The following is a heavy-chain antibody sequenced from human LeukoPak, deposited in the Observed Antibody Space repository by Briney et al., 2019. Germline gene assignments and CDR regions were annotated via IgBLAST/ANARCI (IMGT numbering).Heavy chain of an antibody. D-gene: IGHD4-17*01. CDR1: GYSISSGFY. J-gene: IGHJ4*03. CDR2: IYHSGST. V-gene: IGHV4-38-2*01. Sequence: PSETLSLTCPVSGYSISSGFYRGWIRQPPGKGLEWIGSIYHSGSTQYNPSLKSRLTILVDMSKNQFSLKLSSVTAADTAVYYCARAPYGDYEGNCYDGWGQGTLVTVSS. CDR3: ARAPYGDYEGNCYDG.